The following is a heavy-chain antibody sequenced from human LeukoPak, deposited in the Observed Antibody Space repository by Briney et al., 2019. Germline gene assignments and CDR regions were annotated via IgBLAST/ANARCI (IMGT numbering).Heavy chain of an antibody. CDR1: GYTLTELS. D-gene: IGHD3-22*01. Sequence: ASVKVSYKVSGYTLTELSMHWVRQATGKGLEWMGGFDPEDGETIYAQKFQGRVTMTEDTSTDTAYMELSSLRSEDTAVYYCATDRRYYYDSSGYTIPIDYWGQGTLVTVSS. V-gene: IGHV1-24*01. CDR2: FDPEDGET. CDR3: ATDRRYYYDSSGYTIPIDY. J-gene: IGHJ4*02.